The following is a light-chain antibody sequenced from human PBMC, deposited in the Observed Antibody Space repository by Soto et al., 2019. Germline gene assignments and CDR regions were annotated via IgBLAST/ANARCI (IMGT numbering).Light chain of an antibody. CDR2: DVR. CDR3: NSYTSGSSWV. V-gene: IGLV2-14*03. CDR1: SSDVGGYNY. J-gene: IGLJ3*02. Sequence: QSALTQPASVSGSPGQSITISCTGTSSDVGGYNYVSWYQQHSGKAPKLMIYDVRNRPSGVSNRFSGSKSGNTASLTISGRQAEDEADYYCNSYTSGSSWVFGGGTKLTVL.